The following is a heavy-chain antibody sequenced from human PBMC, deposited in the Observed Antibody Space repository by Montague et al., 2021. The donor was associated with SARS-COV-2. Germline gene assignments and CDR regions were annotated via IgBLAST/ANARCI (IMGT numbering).Heavy chain of an antibody. D-gene: IGHD2-15*01. Sequence: CAISGDSVSTSSGTWNWVRLSPSRGLEWLGRTYYRSEWYSDYSVSVKSRISINPDTSKNQFSLQLNSVTPEDTAVYYCAGAERGSCGDGNCYQYFFNYWGQGTLVTVSS. J-gene: IGHJ4*02. CDR1: GDSVSTSSGT. CDR2: TYYRSEWYS. CDR3: AGAERGSCGDGNCYQYFFNY. V-gene: IGHV6-1*01.